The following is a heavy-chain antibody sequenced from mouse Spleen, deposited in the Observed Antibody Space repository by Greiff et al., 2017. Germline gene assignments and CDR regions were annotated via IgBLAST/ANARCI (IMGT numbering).Heavy chain of an antibody. Sequence: VQLQQSGAELVKPGASVKMSCKASGYTFTSYWITWVKQRPGQGLEWIGDIYPGSGSTNYNEKFKSKATLTVDTSSSTAYMQLSSLTSEDSAVYYCARRSSKEAMDYWGQGTSVTVSS. CDR1: GYTFTSYW. D-gene: IGHD1-3*01. V-gene: IGHV1-55*01. CDR3: ARRSSKEAMDY. CDR2: IYPGSGST. J-gene: IGHJ4*01.